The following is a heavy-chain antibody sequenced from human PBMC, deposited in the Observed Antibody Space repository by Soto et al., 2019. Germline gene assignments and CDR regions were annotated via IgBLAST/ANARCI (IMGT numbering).Heavy chain of an antibody. V-gene: IGHV3-23*01. Sequence: EVRLLESGGDLVQPGGSLRLSCAASGFPFRSYAMSWVRQAPGKGLEWVSGISGSGSRTYYADSVKGRFTISRDNSNDTIYLQMNSRRADDTAVYYCAKDEPYSSAWQRELSFDYWGQGTLVTVSS. CDR1: GFPFRSYA. J-gene: IGHJ4*02. D-gene: IGHD6-19*01. CDR3: AKDEPYSSAWQRELSFDY. CDR2: ISGSGSRT.